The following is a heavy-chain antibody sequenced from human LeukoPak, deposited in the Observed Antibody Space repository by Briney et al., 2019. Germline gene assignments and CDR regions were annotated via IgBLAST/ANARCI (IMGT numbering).Heavy chain of an antibody. Sequence: GGSLRLSCAASGFTFSSYSMNWVRQAPGKGLEWVSSISSSSSYIYYADSVKGRFTISRDNAKNSLYLQMNSLRAEDTAVYYCARGGRSSSSFAYWGQGTLVTVSS. J-gene: IGHJ4*02. D-gene: IGHD6-6*01. V-gene: IGHV3-21*01. CDR3: ARGGRSSSSFAY. CDR2: ISSSSSYI. CDR1: GFTFSSYS.